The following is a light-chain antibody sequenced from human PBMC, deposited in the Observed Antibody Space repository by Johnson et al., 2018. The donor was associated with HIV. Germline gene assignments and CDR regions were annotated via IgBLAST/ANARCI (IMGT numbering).Light chain of an antibody. CDR2: DNN. J-gene: IGLJ1*01. CDR1: SSDMGNYA. CDR3: GTWDSSLSTYV. V-gene: IGLV1-51*01. Sequence: QSVLTQPPSVSAAPGQKVTISCSGSSSDMGNYAVSWYQQLPGTAPKLLIYDNNKRPSGIPDRFSGSKSDTSATLAITGLQTGDEADYYCGTWDSSLSTYVFGTGTKVTVL.